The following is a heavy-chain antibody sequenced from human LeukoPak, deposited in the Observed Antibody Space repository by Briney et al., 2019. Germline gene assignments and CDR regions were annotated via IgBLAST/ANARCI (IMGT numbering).Heavy chain of an antibody. CDR3: AREAQYSGYFDY. Sequence: GGSLRLSCAASGFTFSSYSMNWVRQAPGKGLEWVSSISSSSSYIYYADSVKGRFTISRDNAKNSLYLQMNSLRAEDTAVYYCAREAQYSGYFDYWGQGTLVTVSS. D-gene: IGHD5-12*01. CDR2: ISSSSSYI. CDR1: GFTFSSYS. V-gene: IGHV3-21*01. J-gene: IGHJ4*02.